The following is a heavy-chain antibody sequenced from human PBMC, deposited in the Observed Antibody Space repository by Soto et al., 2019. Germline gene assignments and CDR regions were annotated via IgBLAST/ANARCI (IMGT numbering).Heavy chain of an antibody. Sequence: PSETLSLTCAVFGGSISSSNWWSWVRQPPGKGLEWIGEIYHSGSTNYNPSLKSRVTISVDKSKNQFSLKLSSVTAADTAVYYCARVQTTVTTIEYWGQGTQVPVSP. D-gene: IGHD4-17*01. J-gene: IGHJ4*02. V-gene: IGHV4-4*02. CDR3: ARVQTTVTTIEY. CDR1: GGSISSSNW. CDR2: IYHSGST.